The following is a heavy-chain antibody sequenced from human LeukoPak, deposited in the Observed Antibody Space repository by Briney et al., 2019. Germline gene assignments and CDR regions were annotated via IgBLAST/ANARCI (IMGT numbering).Heavy chain of an antibody. J-gene: IGHJ3*02. CDR1: GYTFSSYG. CDR2: ISAYNGNT. V-gene: IGHV1-18*01. Sequence: EASVKVSCKTSGYTFSSYGISWVRQAPGQGLEWMGQISAYNGNTNYPQKIQGRVTMTTDTSTSTAYMELRSLRSDDTAMYYCARESSIAARLGAFDIWGQGTMVTVSS. D-gene: IGHD6-6*01. CDR3: ARESSIAARLGAFDI.